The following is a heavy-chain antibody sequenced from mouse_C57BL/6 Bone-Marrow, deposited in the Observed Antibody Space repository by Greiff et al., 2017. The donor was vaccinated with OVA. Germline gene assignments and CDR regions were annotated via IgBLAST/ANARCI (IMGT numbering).Heavy chain of an antibody. V-gene: IGHV1-52*01. J-gene: IGHJ2*01. CDR2: IDPSDSET. D-gene: IGHD3-1*01. Sequence: QVQLKQPGAELVRPGSSVKLSCKASGYTFTSYWMHWVKQRPIQGLEWIGNIDPSDSETHYNQKFKDKATLTVDKSSSTAYMQLSSLTSEDSAVYYCARSGAGAYFDYWGQGTTLTVSS. CDR3: ARSGAGAYFDY. CDR1: GYTFTSYW.